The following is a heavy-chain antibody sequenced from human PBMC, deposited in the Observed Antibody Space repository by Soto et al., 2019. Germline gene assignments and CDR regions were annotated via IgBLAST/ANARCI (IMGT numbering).Heavy chain of an antibody. Sequence: SVKVSCKASGGTFSSYAISWVRQAPGQGLEWMGGIIPIFGTANYAQKFQGRVTITADESTSTAYMELSSLRSEDTAVYYCARIAITIFGVVTPYYYYGMDVWGQGTTVTVSS. CDR1: GGTFSSYA. D-gene: IGHD3-3*01. J-gene: IGHJ6*02. V-gene: IGHV1-69*13. CDR2: IIPIFGTA. CDR3: ARIAITIFGVVTPYYYYGMDV.